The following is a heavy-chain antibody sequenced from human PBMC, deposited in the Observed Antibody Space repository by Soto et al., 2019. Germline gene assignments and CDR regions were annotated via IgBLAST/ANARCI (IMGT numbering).Heavy chain of an antibody. J-gene: IGHJ6*03. CDR1: GYTFTSYD. V-gene: IGHV1-8*01. Sequence: QVPLVQSGAEVKKPGASVKVSCKASGYTFTSYDINWVRQATGQGLEWMGWMNPNSGNTGYAQKFQGRVTMTRNTSISTAYMELSSLRSEDTAVYYCARGLFEVADYYYYMDVWGKGTTVTVSS. D-gene: IGHD3-3*01. CDR3: ARGLFEVADYYYYMDV. CDR2: MNPNSGNT.